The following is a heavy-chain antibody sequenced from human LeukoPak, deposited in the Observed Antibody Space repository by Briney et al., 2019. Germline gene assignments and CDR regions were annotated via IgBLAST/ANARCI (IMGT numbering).Heavy chain of an antibody. CDR1: GFTVSSNY. V-gene: IGHV3-53*01. D-gene: IGHD5-12*01. CDR2: IYSGGST. J-gene: IGHJ4*02. Sequence: PGGSLRLSCAASGFTVSSNYMSWVRQAPGKGLEWVSVIYSGGSTYYSDSVKGRFTISRDNAKNSLYLQMNSLRAEDTAVYYCARATRGGYDGYFDYWGQGTLVTVSS. CDR3: ARATRGGYDGYFDY.